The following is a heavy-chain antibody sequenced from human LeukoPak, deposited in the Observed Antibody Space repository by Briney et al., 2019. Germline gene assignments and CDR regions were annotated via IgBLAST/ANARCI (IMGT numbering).Heavy chain of an antibody. J-gene: IGHJ4*02. CDR2: INPNSGGT. V-gene: IGHV1-2*02. CDR3: ARAYSSSWYLWDY. Sequence: GASVKVSCKASGYTFTGYYMHWVRQAPGQGLEWMGWINPNSGGTNYAQKFQGRVTMTRDTSISTAYMELSRLRSDDTAVYYCARAYSSSWYLWDYWGQGTLVTVSS. D-gene: IGHD6-13*01. CDR1: GYTFTGYY.